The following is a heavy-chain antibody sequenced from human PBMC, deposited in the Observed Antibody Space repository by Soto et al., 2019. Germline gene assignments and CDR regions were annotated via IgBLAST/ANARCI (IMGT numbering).Heavy chain of an antibody. Sequence: SVTLSLTSTVTGGTITHYYRTWIRQPLGHLLEWMGYIYYSGTTTNYNPSLKSRVTLSVDTSKNQFSLKLSSVTAADTAVYYCARLGGSYAVPHFDYWGQGILVTVSS. CDR3: ARLGGSYAVPHFDY. CDR1: GGTITHYY. J-gene: IGHJ4*02. D-gene: IGHD1-26*01. CDR2: IYYSGTT. V-gene: IGHV4-59*08.